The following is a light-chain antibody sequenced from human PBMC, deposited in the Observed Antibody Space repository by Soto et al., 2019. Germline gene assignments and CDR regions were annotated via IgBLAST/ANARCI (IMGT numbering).Light chain of an antibody. Sequence: QSVLTQPPSVSGALGQRVTISCTGSSSNIGAIYDVHWYQQLPGPAPKLLIYRDTDRPSGAPDRFSGSKSGTSASLAITGLQADDEADYYCQSYDKSLSAWVFGGGTKLTVL. CDR3: QSYDKSLSAWV. J-gene: IGLJ3*02. CDR1: SSNIGAIYD. V-gene: IGLV1-40*01. CDR2: RDT.